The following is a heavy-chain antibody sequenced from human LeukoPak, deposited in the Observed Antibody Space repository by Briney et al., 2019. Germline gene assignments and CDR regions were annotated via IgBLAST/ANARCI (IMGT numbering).Heavy chain of an antibody. Sequence: SETLPPTCSVSGGSISSDINYWGWIRQPPGKGLEWIGSIYTSGSTYYNPSLKSRVTISVDTSKNQFSLKLTSVTAADTAVYYCARHFYRDYEYWGQGTLVTVSS. CDR1: GGSISSDINY. CDR2: IYTSGST. D-gene: IGHD2/OR15-2a*01. V-gene: IGHV4-39*01. CDR3: ARHFYRDYEY. J-gene: IGHJ4*02.